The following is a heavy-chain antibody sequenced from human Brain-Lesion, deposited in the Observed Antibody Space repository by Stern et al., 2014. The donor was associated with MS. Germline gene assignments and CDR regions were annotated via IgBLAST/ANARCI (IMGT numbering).Heavy chain of an antibody. CDR1: GYRFTSNW. D-gene: IGHD6-6*01. CDR3: ARRGDSSSSGFDY. CDR2: ICPGDSDT. J-gene: IGHJ4*02. V-gene: IGHV5-51*01. Sequence: QLVQSGAEVKKPGESLKISCKGSGYRFTSNWIGWVPQMPGKGPEWMGIICPGDSDTRYSPSFQGQVTISADKSISTAYLQWSSLQASDTAMYYCARRGDSSSSGFDYWGQGTLVIVSS.